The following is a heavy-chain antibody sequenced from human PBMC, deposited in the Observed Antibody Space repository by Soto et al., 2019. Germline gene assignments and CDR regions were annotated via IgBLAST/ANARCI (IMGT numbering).Heavy chain of an antibody. CDR1: GYTFTNFG. CDR3: ASSSDDSSGYYDFDY. CDR2: ISAYNGNT. Sequence: ASVKVSCKASGYTFTNFGISWVRQAPGQGLEWMGWISAYNGNTNYAQKLQGRVTMTTDTSTSTAYMELRSLRSDDTAVYYCASSSDDSSGYYDFDYWGQGTLVTVSS. V-gene: IGHV1-18*01. D-gene: IGHD3-22*01. J-gene: IGHJ4*02.